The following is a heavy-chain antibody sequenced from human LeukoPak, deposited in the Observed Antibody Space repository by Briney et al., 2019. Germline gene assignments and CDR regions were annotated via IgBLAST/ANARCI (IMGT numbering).Heavy chain of an antibody. J-gene: IGHJ4*02. D-gene: IGHD3-10*01. V-gene: IGHV3-23*01. CDR2: ISGSSGST. Sequence: PGGSLRLSCGGSGFTFSSYEMNWVRQAPGKGLEWVSAISGSSGSTYYADSVKGRFTISRDNSKNTLYLQMNSLRAEDTAVYYCAKDGSGSYFGYWGQGTLVTVSS. CDR1: GFTFSSYE. CDR3: AKDGSGSYFGY.